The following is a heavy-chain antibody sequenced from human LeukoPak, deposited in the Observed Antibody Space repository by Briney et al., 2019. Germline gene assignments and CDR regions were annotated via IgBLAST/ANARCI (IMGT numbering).Heavy chain of an antibody. Sequence: SETLSLTCTVSGGSISSSSYYWGWIRQPPGKELEWIGSIYYSGSTYYNPSLKSRVTISVDTSKNQFSLKLSSVTAADTAVYYCARQEIHSSSWEYFDYWGQGTLVTVSS. CDR3: ARQEIHSSSWEYFDY. CDR1: GGSISSSSYY. V-gene: IGHV4-39*01. CDR2: IYYSGST. D-gene: IGHD6-13*01. J-gene: IGHJ4*02.